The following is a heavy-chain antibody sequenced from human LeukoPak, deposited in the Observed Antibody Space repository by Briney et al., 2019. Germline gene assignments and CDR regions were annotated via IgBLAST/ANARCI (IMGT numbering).Heavy chain of an antibody. Sequence: PSETLSLTCAVSGYSISSGYYWGWIRQPPGKGLEWIGEINHSGSTNYNPSLKSRVTISVDTSKNQFSLKLSSVTAADTAVYYCARFRDYVWGSYRYYNWFDPWGQGTLVTVSS. CDR1: GYSISSGYY. CDR2: INHSGST. J-gene: IGHJ5*02. CDR3: ARFRDYVWGSYRYYNWFDP. D-gene: IGHD3-16*02. V-gene: IGHV4-38-2*01.